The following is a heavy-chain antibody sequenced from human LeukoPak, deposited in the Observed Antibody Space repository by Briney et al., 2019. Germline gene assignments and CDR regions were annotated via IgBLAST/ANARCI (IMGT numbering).Heavy chain of an antibody. D-gene: IGHD1-26*01. CDR1: GGSISSSSYY. J-gene: IGHJ4*02. Sequence: ETLSLTCTVSGGSISSSSYYWGWIRQPPGKGLEWIGGIFYSGDTYYNPSLKSRVTISLDTSKKQFSLRLSSVTAADTAVYYCARHISGNYGGYFDYWGQGTLVAVSS. V-gene: IGHV4-39*07. CDR3: ARHISGNYGGYFDY. CDR2: IFYSGDT.